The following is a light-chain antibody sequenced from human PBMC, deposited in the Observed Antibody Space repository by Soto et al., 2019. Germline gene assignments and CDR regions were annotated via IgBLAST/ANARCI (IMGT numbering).Light chain of an antibody. CDR1: SSNNGAGYD. J-gene: IGLJ3*02. Sequence: QSVLTQPPSVSGAPGQRVTISCTGNSSNNGAGYDVHWYEQLPGTAPKLLIYGNNNRPSGVPDRFSGSKSATSDSLAITGLQAEHEADYYCQSYDSSLSGWVFGGGTKLTVL. CDR2: GNN. V-gene: IGLV1-40*01. CDR3: QSYDSSLSGWV.